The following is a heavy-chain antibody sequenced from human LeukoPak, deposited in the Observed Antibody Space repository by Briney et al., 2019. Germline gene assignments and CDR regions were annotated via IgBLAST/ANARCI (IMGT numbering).Heavy chain of an antibody. Sequence: ASVKVSCKASGYTFTSYGISWVRQAPGQGLEWMGWISAYNGNTNYAQKLQGRVTMTTDTSTSTAYMELRSLRSDDTAVYYCATFSYYDSSGHYYYYYGMDVWGQGTTVTVSS. V-gene: IGHV1-18*01. CDR3: ATFSYYDSSGHYYYYYGMDV. CDR1: GYTFTSYG. J-gene: IGHJ6*02. CDR2: ISAYNGNT. D-gene: IGHD3-22*01.